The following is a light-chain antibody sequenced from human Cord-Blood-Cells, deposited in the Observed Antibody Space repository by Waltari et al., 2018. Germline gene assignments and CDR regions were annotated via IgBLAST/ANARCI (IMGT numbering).Light chain of an antibody. CDR1: SSDVGGYNL. J-gene: IGLJ2*01. Sequence: QSALTQPASVSGSPGQSITISCIGTSSDVGGYNLVSWYQQHPGKAPKLMIYEGSKRPSGVSNRFSGSKSGNTASLTISGLQAEDEADYYCCSYAGSSTVFGGGTKLTVL. CDR2: EGS. V-gene: IGLV2-23*01. CDR3: CSYAGSSTV.